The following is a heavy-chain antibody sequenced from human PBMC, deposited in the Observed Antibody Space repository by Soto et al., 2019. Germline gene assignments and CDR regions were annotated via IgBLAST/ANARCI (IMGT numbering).Heavy chain of an antibody. CDR2: IFNSGTT. Sequence: TLSLTCSVSGASTVSHYHWTWIRQPPGKGLEWMGYIFNSGTTFYNPSLTSRLSISMDTSGNHFSLELRSVTAADTAVYYCALALGPTTGLDYWGQGTLVTVSS. V-gene: IGHV4-31*02. D-gene: IGHD1-26*01. CDR1: GASTVSHYH. CDR3: ALALGPTTGLDY. J-gene: IGHJ4*02.